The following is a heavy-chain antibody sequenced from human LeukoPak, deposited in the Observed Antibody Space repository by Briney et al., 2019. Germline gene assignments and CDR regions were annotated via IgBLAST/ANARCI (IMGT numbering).Heavy chain of an antibody. CDR3: ARHIRKRGIAVAGTPGWFDP. Sequence: TSETLSLTCAVSGGFISSYYWSWIRPPPGKGLEWIGYIYYSGSTNYNPSLKSRVTISVDTSKNQFSLKLSSVTAADTAVYYCARHIRKRGIAVAGTPGWFDPWGQGTLVTVSS. CDR1: GGFISSYY. D-gene: IGHD6-19*01. J-gene: IGHJ5*02. CDR2: IYYSGST. V-gene: IGHV4-59*08.